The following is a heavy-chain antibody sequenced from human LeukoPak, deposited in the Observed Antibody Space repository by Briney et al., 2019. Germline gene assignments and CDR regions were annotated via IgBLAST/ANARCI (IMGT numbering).Heavy chain of an antibody. CDR1: GFTFSHYG. CDR3: ARDRSGDDFDY. Sequence: GGSLRLSCAASGFTFSHYGMHWVRQAPGKGLEWVAIIWDDGSNKYYSDSVKGRFTISRDNSKNTLYLQMNSLRAEDTAVYYCARDRSGDDFDYWGQGTLVTVSS. D-gene: IGHD5-12*01. CDR2: IWDDGSNK. V-gene: IGHV3-33*01. J-gene: IGHJ4*02.